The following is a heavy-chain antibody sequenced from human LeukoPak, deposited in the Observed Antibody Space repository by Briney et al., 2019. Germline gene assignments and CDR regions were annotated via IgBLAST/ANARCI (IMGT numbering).Heavy chain of an antibody. Sequence: SGGSLRLSCAASGFTFSTYAMSWVRQAPGKGLEWVSGISGSGASTYYADSVKGRFTISRDNSKNTLYLHMNNLRAEDTAVYYCARTGKTLLNYDFDYWGQGTLVTVSS. V-gene: IGHV3-23*01. CDR1: GFTFSTYA. D-gene: IGHD1-7*01. J-gene: IGHJ4*02. CDR2: ISGSGAST. CDR3: ARTGKTLLNYDFDY.